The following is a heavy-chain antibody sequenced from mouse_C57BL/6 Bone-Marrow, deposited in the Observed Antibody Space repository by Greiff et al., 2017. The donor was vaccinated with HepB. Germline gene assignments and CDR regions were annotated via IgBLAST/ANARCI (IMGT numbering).Heavy chain of an antibody. J-gene: IGHJ1*03. CDR3: ARSRGSNYERYWYFDV. CDR1: GYTFTSYT. D-gene: IGHD2-5*01. CDR2: INPSSGYT. Sequence: VQLVESGAELVRPGASVKMSCKASGYTFTSYTMHWVKQRPGQGLEWIGYINPSSGYTKYNQKFKDKATLTADKSSSTAYMQLSSLTSEDSAVYDCARSRGSNYERYWYFDVWGTGTTVTVTS. V-gene: IGHV1-4*01.